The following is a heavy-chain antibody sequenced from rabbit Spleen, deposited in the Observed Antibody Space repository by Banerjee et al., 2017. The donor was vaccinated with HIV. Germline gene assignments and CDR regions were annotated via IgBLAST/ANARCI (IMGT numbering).Heavy chain of an antibody. CDR1: GLSLSSSA. CDR3: ARDPYSGGGYGYGFDL. D-gene: IGHD6-1*01. CDR2: ILGGDGRA. Sequence: QEHLEESGGGLVKPEGSLTLTCTVSGLSLSSSAMCWVRQAPGKGLEWIACILGGDGRAYYASWAKGRFTISKASSTTVTLQMTSLTAADTATYFCARDPYSGGGYGYGFDLWGQGTLVTVS. J-gene: IGHJ4*01. V-gene: IGHV1S45*01.